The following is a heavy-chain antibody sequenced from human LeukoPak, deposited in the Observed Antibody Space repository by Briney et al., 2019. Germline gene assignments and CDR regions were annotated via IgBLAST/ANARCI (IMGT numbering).Heavy chain of an antibody. CDR2: ISAYNGNT. V-gene: IGHV1-18*04. CDR3: ARVRVVPAANYFDY. Sequence: ASVKVSCKASGYTFTSYGISWVRQAPGQGLEWMGWISAYNGNTNYAQKLQGRVTMTTDTSTSAAYMELRSLRSDDTAVYYCARVRVVPAANYFDYWGQGTLVTVSS. J-gene: IGHJ4*02. D-gene: IGHD2-2*01. CDR1: GYTFTSYG.